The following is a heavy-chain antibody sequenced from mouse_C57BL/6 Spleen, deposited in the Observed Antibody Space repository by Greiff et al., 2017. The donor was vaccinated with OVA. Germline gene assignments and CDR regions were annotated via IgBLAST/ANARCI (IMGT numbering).Heavy chain of an antibody. CDR2: INPNNGGT. V-gene: IGHV1-26*01. CDR3: ARYPHYYGSSPYYFDY. J-gene: IGHJ2*01. Sequence: EVQLQQSGPELVKPGASVKISCKASGYTFTDYYMNWVKQSHGKSLEWIGDINPNNGGTSYNQKFKGKATLTVDKSSSTAYMELRSLTSEDSAVYYCARYPHYYGSSPYYFDYWGQGTTLTVSS. D-gene: IGHD1-1*01. CDR1: GYTFTDYY.